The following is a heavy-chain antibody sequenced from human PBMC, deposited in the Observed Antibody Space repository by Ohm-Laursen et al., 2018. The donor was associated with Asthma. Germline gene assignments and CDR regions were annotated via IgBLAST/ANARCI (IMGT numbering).Heavy chain of an antibody. CDR1: RDSISSYY. J-gene: IGHJ5*02. D-gene: IGHD6-19*01. Sequence: PGTLSLTCTVFRDSISSYYWSWVRQPPGKGLEWIGEISHSGAASFNPSLTSRVTISLDKSKTHFSLELTSVTAADTAVYYCARSTGWYRLDLWGQGTLVTVSS. CDR2: ISHSGAA. CDR3: ARSTGWYRLDL. V-gene: IGHV4-59*04.